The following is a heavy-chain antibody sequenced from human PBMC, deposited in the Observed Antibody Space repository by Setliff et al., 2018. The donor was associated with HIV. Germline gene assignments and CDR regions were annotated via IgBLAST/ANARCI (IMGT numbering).Heavy chain of an antibody. D-gene: IGHD4-17*01. CDR3: ASSPAWRSDYGLHTFDY. Sequence: PSETLSLTCTVSGYSISSSYYWGWIRQPPGKGLEWIGSIYHSGSTQYNPSLKSRVTISVDTPKNQFSLKLSSVTAADTAVYYCASSPAWRSDYGLHTFDYWGQGTLVTVSS. CDR1: GYSISSSYY. V-gene: IGHV4-38-2*02. J-gene: IGHJ4*02. CDR2: IYHSGST.